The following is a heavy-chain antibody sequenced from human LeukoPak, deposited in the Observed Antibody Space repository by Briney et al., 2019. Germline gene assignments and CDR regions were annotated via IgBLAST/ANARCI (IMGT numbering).Heavy chain of an antibody. CDR3: AKGGYCSGGDCYEYYYYYMDV. D-gene: IGHD2-15*01. CDR1: VFTFSSYS. J-gene: IGHJ6*03. V-gene: IGHV3-21*04. CDR2: ISTIIRYI. Sequence: GGSLRLSCAASVFTFSSYSMNGVRPAHAQGRGWVSSISTIIRYIYYADSVRGRFTISRDNPRNTMYLQMNSLRAEDTAVFYCAKGGYCSGGDCYEYYYYYMDVWGKGTTVTVSS.